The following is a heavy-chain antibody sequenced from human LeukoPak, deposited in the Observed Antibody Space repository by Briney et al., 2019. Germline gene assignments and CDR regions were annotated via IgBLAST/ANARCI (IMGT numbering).Heavy chain of an antibody. CDR1: GFTFSSYE. V-gene: IGHV3-48*03. Sequence: GGSLRLSCAASGFTFSSYEMNWVRQAPGKGLGWGSYISRSGSTIYYADSVKGRLTISRDNAKNSLYLQMNSLRAEDTAVYYCARRMRPDGSGTCGMDVWGKGTTVTVSS. CDR2: ISRSGSTI. D-gene: IGHD3-10*01. J-gene: IGHJ6*04. CDR3: ARRMRPDGSGTCGMDV.